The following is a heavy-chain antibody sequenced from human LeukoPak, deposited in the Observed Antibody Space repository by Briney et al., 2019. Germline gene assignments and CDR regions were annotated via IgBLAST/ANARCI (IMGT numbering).Heavy chain of an antibody. CDR2: IYTSGST. J-gene: IGHJ4*02. CDR3: ARGGHNWNYVFDY. CDR1: GGSFSGYY. D-gene: IGHD1-7*01. V-gene: IGHV4-59*10. Sequence: PSETLSLTCAVYGGSFSGYYWSWIRQPAGKGLEWIGRIYTSGSTNYNPSLKSRVTMSVDTSKNQFSLKLSSVTAADTAVYYCARGGHNWNYVFDYWGQGTLVTVSS.